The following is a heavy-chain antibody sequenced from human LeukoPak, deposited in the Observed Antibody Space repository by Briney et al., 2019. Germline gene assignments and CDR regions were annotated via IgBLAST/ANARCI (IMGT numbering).Heavy chain of an antibody. CDR2: ISGSGGST. CDR3: AKARLAIAAALASDY. Sequence: PGGSLRLSCAASGFTFSSYGMNWVRQAPGKGLEWVSGISGSGGSTYYADSVKGRFTISRDNSKNTLYLQMNSLRAEDTALYYCAKARLAIAAALASDYWGQGILVTVSS. V-gene: IGHV3-23*01. CDR1: GFTFSSYG. J-gene: IGHJ4*02. D-gene: IGHD6-13*01.